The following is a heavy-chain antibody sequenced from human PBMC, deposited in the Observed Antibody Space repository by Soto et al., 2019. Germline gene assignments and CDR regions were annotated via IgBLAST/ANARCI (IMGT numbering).Heavy chain of an antibody. D-gene: IGHD2-2*01. CDR1: GFSFSSYG. J-gene: IGHJ6*02. Sequence: GGGLGRSWAASGFSFSSYGRHWVRQAPGKGLEWVAVISYDGSNKYYADAVKGRFTISRDNSKNTLYLQMNSLRAEDTAVYYCAKDPRSWASGPAATGYYFYGMDVWGQVTSITFS. CDR2: ISYDGSNK. V-gene: IGHV3-30*18. CDR3: AKDPRSWASGPAATGYYFYGMDV.